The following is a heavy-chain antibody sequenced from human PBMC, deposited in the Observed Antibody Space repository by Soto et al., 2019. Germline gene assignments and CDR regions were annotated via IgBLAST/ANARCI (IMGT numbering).Heavy chain of an antibody. CDR2: IYYSGST. CDR3: ARDRCGDCFSFDY. Sequence: QVQLQESGPGLVKPSQTLSLTCTVSGGSISSGGYYWSWIRQHPGKGLEWIGYIYYSGSTYYNPSLESRVTISLDTSKNQFSLKLSSVTAADTAVYYCARDRCGDCFSFDYWGQGTLVTVSS. CDR1: GGSISSGGYY. J-gene: IGHJ4*02. V-gene: IGHV4-31*03. D-gene: IGHD2-21*02.